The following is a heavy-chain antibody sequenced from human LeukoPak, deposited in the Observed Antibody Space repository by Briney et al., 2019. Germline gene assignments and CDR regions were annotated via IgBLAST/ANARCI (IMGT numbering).Heavy chain of an antibody. CDR1: GGSFSGYY. CDR2: IYYTGST. CDR3: ASGFDSSSSDLDY. D-gene: IGHD6-6*01. J-gene: IGHJ4*02. Sequence: PSETLSLTCAVYGGSFSGYYWSWIRQPPGKGLEWIGYIYYTGSTNYNPSLKSRVTISVDTSKNQFSLKLSSVTAADTAVYYCASGFDSSSSDLDYWGQGTLVTVSS. V-gene: IGHV4-59*01.